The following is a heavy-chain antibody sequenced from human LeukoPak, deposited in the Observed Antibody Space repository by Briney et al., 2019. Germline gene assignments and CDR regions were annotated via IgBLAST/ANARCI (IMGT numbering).Heavy chain of an antibody. CDR2: IYYSGIT. J-gene: IGHJ4*02. CDR1: AGSISSSNYY. CDR3: ARVYYDSSGYFTGEYYFDY. V-gene: IGHV4-39*07. D-gene: IGHD3-22*01. Sequence: PSETLSLTCTVSAGSISSSNYYWGWIRQPPGKGLEWIGSIYYSGITYYNPSLKSRVTISVDTSKNQFSLKLSSVTAADTAVYYCARVYYDSSGYFTGEYYFDYWGQGTLVTVSS.